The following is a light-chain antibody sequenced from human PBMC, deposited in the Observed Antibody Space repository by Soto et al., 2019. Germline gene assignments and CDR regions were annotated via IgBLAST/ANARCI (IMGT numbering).Light chain of an antibody. V-gene: IGLV3-21*02. CDR2: DDS. CDR1: NIGSKS. J-gene: IGLJ3*02. CDR3: QVWDSSSDHWV. Sequence: SYELTQPPSVSVAPGQTARITCGGKNIGSKSVHWYQQKPGQAPVLVVYDDSDRPSGIPERFSGSNSGNTATLTISRVEAGDEADYYCQVWDSSSDHWVFGGGTKVSVL.